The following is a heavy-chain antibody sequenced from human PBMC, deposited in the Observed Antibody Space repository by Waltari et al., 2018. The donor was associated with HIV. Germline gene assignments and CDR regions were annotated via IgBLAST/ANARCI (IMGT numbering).Heavy chain of an antibody. D-gene: IGHD3-10*01. CDR2: IYSGGST. V-gene: IGHV3-66*01. J-gene: IGHJ3*01. Sequence: EVQLVDSGGVLVQPGGSLSLSCAASEFTVRNHFIRWVRQAPGKGLEWVSVIYSGGSTYYADSVKGRFTISRDNSKNTLYLQMNSLRVEDTAVYYCAREEAVTARGGIDVWGQGTMVTVSS. CDR1: EFTVRNHF. CDR3: AREEAVTARGGIDV.